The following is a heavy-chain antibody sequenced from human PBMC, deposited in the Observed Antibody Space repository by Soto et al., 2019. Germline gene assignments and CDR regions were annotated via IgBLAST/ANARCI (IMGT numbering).Heavy chain of an antibody. Sequence: QVQLVESGGGVVQPGRSLRLSCAASGFTFSSYGMHWVRQAPGKGLEWVAVISYDGSNKYYADSVKGRFTISRDNYKNTLYQQMNSLRAEDTAVYYCAKDSELLWFGELLPNDYWGQGTLVTVSS. J-gene: IGHJ4*02. D-gene: IGHD3-10*01. CDR3: AKDSELLWFGELLPNDY. V-gene: IGHV3-30*18. CDR2: ISYDGSNK. CDR1: GFTFSSYG.